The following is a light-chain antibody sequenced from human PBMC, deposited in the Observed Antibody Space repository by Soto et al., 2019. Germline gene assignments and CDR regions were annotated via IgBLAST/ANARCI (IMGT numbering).Light chain of an antibody. Sequence: DVQMTQSPSSLSASVGDRVTISCRASEPIRSYLNWYQQKPGGVPKLLISCATKLQSGFPSRFSGRGSGTDFTLTISSLQLEDWATHDCQHTYNTPPWTFGQGTKLELK. J-gene: IGKJ1*01. V-gene: IGKV1-39*01. CDR2: CAT. CDR1: EPIRSY. CDR3: QHTYNTPPWT.